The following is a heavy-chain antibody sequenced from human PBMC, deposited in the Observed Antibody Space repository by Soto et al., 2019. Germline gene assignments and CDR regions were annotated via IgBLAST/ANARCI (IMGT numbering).Heavy chain of an antibody. CDR1: GFTFSNYA. V-gene: IGHV3-23*01. J-gene: IGHJ6*02. CDR3: APVPAASSYYGMDV. CDR2: IVDGGGRT. Sequence: EVQLLESGGGLVQPGGSLRLSCAASGFTFSNYAMNWVRQAPGKGLEWVSGIVDGGGRTFYADSVKGRFIISRDNSKNTLYLQMNSLRAEDTAVYYCAPVPAASSYYGMDVWGQGTTVTVSS. D-gene: IGHD2-2*01.